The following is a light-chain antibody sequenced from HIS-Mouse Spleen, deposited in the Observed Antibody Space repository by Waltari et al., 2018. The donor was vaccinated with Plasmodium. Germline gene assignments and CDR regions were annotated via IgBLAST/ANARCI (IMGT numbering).Light chain of an antibody. V-gene: IGLV2-14*03. CDR3: SSYTSSSTLV. CDR1: SSDVGGYNY. J-gene: IGLJ2*01. Sequence: QSALTQPASVSGSPGQSITLPCTGPSSDVGGYNYVSWYQQHPRKAPNLMIYDVSNRPSGVSNRFSGSKSGNTASLTISGLQAEDEADYYCSSYTSSSTLVFGGGTKLTVL. CDR2: DVS.